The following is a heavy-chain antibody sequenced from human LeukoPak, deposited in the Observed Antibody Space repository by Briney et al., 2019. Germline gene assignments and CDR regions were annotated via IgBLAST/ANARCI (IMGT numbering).Heavy chain of an antibody. D-gene: IGHD6-13*01. CDR2: ISAYNGNT. Sequence: ASVKVSYKASGYTFTSYGISWVRQAPGQGLEWMGWISAYNGNTNYAQKLQGRVTMTTDTSTSTAYMELRSLRSDDTAVYYCARGGGAAADYSYYYMDVWGKGTTVTVSS. J-gene: IGHJ6*03. V-gene: IGHV1-18*01. CDR1: GYTFTSYG. CDR3: ARGGGAAADYSYYYMDV.